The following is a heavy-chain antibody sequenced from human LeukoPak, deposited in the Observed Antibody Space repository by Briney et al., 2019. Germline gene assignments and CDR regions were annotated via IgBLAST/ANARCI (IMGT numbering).Heavy chain of an antibody. Sequence: GASVKVSCKASGGTFSSYAISWVRQAPGQGLEWMGWMNPVNGDTMYPQIFQGRVTMTRDMSMSTGYMELSRLSSDDTAIYYCVRKWNDAFDIWGLGTLVTVSS. CDR2: MNPVNGDT. J-gene: IGHJ3*02. D-gene: IGHD1-1*01. V-gene: IGHV1-2*02. CDR1: GGTFSSYA. CDR3: VRKWNDAFDI.